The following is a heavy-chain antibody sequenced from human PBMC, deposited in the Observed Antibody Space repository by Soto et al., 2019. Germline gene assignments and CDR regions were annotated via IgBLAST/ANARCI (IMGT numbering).Heavy chain of an antibody. CDR2: IYYSGST. J-gene: IGHJ3*02. CDR1: GGSISTYY. V-gene: IGHV4-59*01. CDR3: ARDGKRILAFDI. Sequence: SETLSLTCTVSGGSISTYYWSWIRQPPGKGLEWIGYIYYSGSTNYNPSLKSRVTISVDTSKNQFSLKLSSVTAADTAVYYCARDGKRILAFDIWGQGTMVTVSS. D-gene: IGHD2-21*01.